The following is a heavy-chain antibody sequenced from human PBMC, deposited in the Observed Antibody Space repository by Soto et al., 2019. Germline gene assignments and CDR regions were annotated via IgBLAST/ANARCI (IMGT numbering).Heavy chain of an antibody. D-gene: IGHD1-26*01. J-gene: IGHJ6*02. CDR1: GGSVSSGSYY. CDR3: ARGSRYHYGMDV. CDR2: IYYSGST. V-gene: IGHV4-61*01. Sequence: QVQLQESGPGLVKPSETLSLTCTVSGGSVSSGSYYWSWIRQPPGKGLEWIGYIYYSGSTNYNPSLKSRVTISVDTSKNQFSLKLSSVTAADTAVYYCARGSRYHYGMDVWGQGTTVTVSS.